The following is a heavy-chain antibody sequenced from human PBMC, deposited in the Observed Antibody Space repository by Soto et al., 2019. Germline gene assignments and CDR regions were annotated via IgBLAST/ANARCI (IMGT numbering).Heavy chain of an antibody. J-gene: IGHJ5*02. CDR2: ASPDGTST. D-gene: IGHD3-3*01. CDR3: TTDGGVAVYPLFWA. V-gene: IGHV3-74*01. Sequence: EVQLVESGGGLVQPGGSLRLSCAASGFTFSSFWMHWVRQAPGKGLVWVSRASPDGTSTSYADSVKGRFTISRDNAKNTLYMQMNSLKTEDTAVYHCTTDGGVAVYPLFWAWGQGSLVTVSS. CDR1: GFTFSSFW.